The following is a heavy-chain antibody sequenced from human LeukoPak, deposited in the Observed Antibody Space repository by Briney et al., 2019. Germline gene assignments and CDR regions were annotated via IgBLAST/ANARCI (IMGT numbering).Heavy chain of an antibody. CDR2: IDYNGDT. CDR1: GGSISSYY. D-gene: IGHD1-1*01. V-gene: IGHV4-59*01. J-gene: IGHJ5*02. CDR3: ARAGGTYMIDP. Sequence: SETLSLTCTVSGGSISSYYWSWIRQPPGKGLEWIGYIDYNGDTNYNPSLESRVTISVDTSKKQFSLKLSSVTPADTAVYYCARAGGTYMIDPWGQGTLVTVSS.